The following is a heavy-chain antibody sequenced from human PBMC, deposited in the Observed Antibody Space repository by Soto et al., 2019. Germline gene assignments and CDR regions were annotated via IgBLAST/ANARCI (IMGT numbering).Heavy chain of an antibody. Sequence: GGALRLSCAVSGLPVSDIYMSWVRQTPGRRLEWVSVFHYGTIYYXXSVKGRFXXSRDNSNNTMXLQINXRRVEDTAVYYCARDLPDDSLPWGQGTLVTDSS. V-gene: IGHV3-66*01. CDR1: GLPVSDIY. J-gene: IGHJ5*02. CDR3: ARDLPDDSLP. CDR2: FHYGTI. D-gene: IGHD3-22*01.